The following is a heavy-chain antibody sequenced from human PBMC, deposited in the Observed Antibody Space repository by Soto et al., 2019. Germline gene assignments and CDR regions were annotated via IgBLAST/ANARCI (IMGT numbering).Heavy chain of an antibody. V-gene: IGHV1-2*04. D-gene: IGHD3-16*02. CDR1: GYTFIRTY. CDR3: ASARDMITFGGVLVPQGFDL. CDR2: INANSGGA. J-gene: IGHJ4*02. Sequence: ASVKVSCKSSGYTFIRTYIYWVRQAPGQGLEWMGWINANSGGANYAQDFQDWVTLTRDTSKSTAYMKLSRLNFDDTAVYYCASARDMITFGGVLVPQGFDLWGQGTLVTVSS.